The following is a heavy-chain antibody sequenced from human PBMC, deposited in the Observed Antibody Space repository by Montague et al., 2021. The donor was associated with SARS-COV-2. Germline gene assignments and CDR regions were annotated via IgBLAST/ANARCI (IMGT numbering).Heavy chain of an antibody. CDR3: ARGQLWFDY. CDR2: IYYSGST. D-gene: IGHD5-18*01. J-gene: IGHJ4*02. CDR1: GDSMSSGRYY. V-gene: IGHV4-61*10. Sequence: SETLSLTCTVSGDSMSSGRYYWTWIRQPAGKRLEWIGSIYYSGSTNYSPSLKSRVTISVDTSKSQFSLKLRSVTAADTAVYYCARGQLWFDYWGQGTLVTVSS.